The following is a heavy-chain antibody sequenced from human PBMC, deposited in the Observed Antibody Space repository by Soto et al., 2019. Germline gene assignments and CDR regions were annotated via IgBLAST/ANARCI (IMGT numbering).Heavy chain of an antibody. Sequence: EVQLVESGGGLVKPGGSLRLSCAASGFTFSSYSMNWVRQAPGKGLEWVSSISSSSSYIYYADSVKGRFTISRDNAKNSLYLQMNGLRAEDTAVYYCARSQSGATMAPDDYWGQGTLVTVSS. CDR1: GFTFSSYS. J-gene: IGHJ4*02. V-gene: IGHV3-21*01. CDR2: ISSSSSYI. D-gene: IGHD5-12*01. CDR3: ARSQSGATMAPDDY.